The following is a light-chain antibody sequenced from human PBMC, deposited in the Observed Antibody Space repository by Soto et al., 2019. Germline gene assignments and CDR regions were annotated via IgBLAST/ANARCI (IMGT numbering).Light chain of an antibody. CDR2: AAS. Sequence: DIQMTQSPSSLSASVGDRVTITCRASQGLSNYLAWYQQKPGKVPKLLIYAASTLQSGVTSRFGGSGSGTDFTLTISSLQPEDVATYYCQNYNSAPFTIGPGTKVDI. V-gene: IGKV1-27*01. CDR1: QGLSNY. CDR3: QNYNSAPFT. J-gene: IGKJ3*01.